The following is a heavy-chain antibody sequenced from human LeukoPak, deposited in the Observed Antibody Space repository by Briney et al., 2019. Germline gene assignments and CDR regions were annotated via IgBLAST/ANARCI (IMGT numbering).Heavy chain of an antibody. CDR1: GGSFSGYY. Sequence: PSETLSLTCAVYGGSFSGYYWSWIRQPPGKGLEWIGEINHSGGTNYNPSLKSRVTISVDTSKNQFSLKLSSVTAADTAVYYCARGDDILTGYANWFDPWGQGTLVTVSS. V-gene: IGHV4-34*01. D-gene: IGHD3-9*01. CDR2: INHSGGT. J-gene: IGHJ5*02. CDR3: ARGDDILTGYANWFDP.